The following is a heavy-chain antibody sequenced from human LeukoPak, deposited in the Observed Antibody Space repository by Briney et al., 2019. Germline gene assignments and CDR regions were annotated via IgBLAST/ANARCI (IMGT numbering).Heavy chain of an antibody. D-gene: IGHD3-22*01. V-gene: IGHV3-48*03. CDR1: GFTFSSYE. Sequence: GGSLRLSCAASGFTFSSYEMNWVRQALGKGLEWVSYISSSGSTIYYADSVKGRFTISRDNAKNSLYLQMNSLRAEDTAVYYCAIQDYYDSSGYHWGQGTLVTVSS. CDR3: AIQDYYDSSGYH. J-gene: IGHJ4*02. CDR2: ISSSGSTI.